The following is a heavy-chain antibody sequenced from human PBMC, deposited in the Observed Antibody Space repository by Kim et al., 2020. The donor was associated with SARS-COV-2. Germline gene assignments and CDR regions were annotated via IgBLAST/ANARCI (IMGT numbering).Heavy chain of an antibody. V-gene: IGHV4-4*06. CDR2: GST. CDR3: ARDSGYIDF. J-gene: IGHJ4*02. D-gene: IGHD6-19*01. Sequence: GSTNYNPSLKSRVTMSVDTSTNHFSLNLYSVTAADTAVYFCARDSGYIDFWGQGTLVTVSS.